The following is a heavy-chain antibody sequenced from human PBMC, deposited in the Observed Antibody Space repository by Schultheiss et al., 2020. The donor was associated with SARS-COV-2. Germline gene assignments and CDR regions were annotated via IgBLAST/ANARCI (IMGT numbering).Heavy chain of an antibody. V-gene: IGHV3-13*01. CDR2: ISGTAGDT. CDR1: GFTFNNNG. CDR3: AREGRNYGMDV. J-gene: IGHJ6*02. Sequence: GGSLRLSCAASGFTFNNNGMHWVRQAPGKGLEWVSAISGTAGDTYYPGSVKGRFTISRENAKNSLYLQMNSLRAGDTAVYYCAREGRNYGMDVWGQGTTVTVSS.